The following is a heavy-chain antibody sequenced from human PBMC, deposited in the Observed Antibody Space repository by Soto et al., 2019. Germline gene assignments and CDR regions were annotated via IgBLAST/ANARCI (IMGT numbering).Heavy chain of an antibody. CDR2: SSAYNGNT. J-gene: IGHJ3*02. CDR3: ARETHYGDYVDDAFDI. Sequence: GSVEGSCKASGFTLSRYGISWVRPAPGQGLEWMGWSSAYNGNTNYAQKLQGRVTMTTDTSTSTAYMELRSLRSDDTAVYYCARETHYGDYVDDAFDIWGQGTMVTVSS. CDR1: GFTLSRYG. V-gene: IGHV1-18*01. D-gene: IGHD4-17*01.